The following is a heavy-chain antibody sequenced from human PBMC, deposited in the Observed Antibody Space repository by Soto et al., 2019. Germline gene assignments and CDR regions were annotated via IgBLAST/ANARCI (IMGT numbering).Heavy chain of an antibody. D-gene: IGHD1-1*01. CDR3: AREKVGTTFFDN. J-gene: IGHJ4*02. CDR1: GFAISRGYY. CDR2: IYPSVSS. Sequence: SETLSLTCSVSGFAISRGYYWSWVRQPPGKGLEWIGSIYPSVSSYHNPSLATRLRLSIDTSKNQFTLDLTSVTAADTALYFCAREKVGTTFFDNWGQGIQVTVSS. V-gene: IGHV4-38-2*02.